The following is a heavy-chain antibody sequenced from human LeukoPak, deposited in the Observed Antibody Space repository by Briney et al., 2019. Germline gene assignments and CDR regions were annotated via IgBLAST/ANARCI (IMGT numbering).Heavy chain of an antibody. D-gene: IGHD6-19*01. V-gene: IGHV3-21*01. Sequence: GGSLRLSCAASGFTFSSYSMNWVRQAPGKGLEWVSSISSSSSYIYYADSVKGRFTISRDNAKNSLYLQMNSLRAEDTAVYYCARDGAAVAGGGAFDIWGQGTMVTVSS. J-gene: IGHJ3*02. CDR1: GFTFSSYS. CDR3: ARDGAAVAGGGAFDI. CDR2: ISSSSSYI.